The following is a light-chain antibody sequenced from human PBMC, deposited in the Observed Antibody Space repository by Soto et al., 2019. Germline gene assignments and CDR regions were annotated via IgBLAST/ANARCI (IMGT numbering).Light chain of an antibody. CDR2: SDS. Sequence: QSVLTQPPSVSGTPGQRVTISCSGSSSNIGSNTVNWYQQLPGTAPKLLIYSDSQRPSGVPGRFSGSKSGASASLAISGLQSEDEADYYCAAWDDSLNGPVFGGGTKPTVL. J-gene: IGLJ2*01. CDR3: AAWDDSLNGPV. V-gene: IGLV1-44*01. CDR1: SSNIGSNT.